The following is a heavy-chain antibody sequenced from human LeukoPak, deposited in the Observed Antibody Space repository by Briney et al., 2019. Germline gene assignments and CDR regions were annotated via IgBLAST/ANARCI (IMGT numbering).Heavy chain of an antibody. J-gene: IGHJ4*02. D-gene: IGHD3-10*01. CDR3: ARHGYAPGGGYYDY. CDR1: GGSISGHY. Sequence: PSETLSLTCTVSGGSISGHYWSCIRQPPGKGLEWIGYTYYSGSTDYIPSLKSRVTISVDTSKNQFSLQLSSVTAADTAVYYCARHGYAPGGGYYDYWGQGTLVTVSS. CDR2: TYYSGST. V-gene: IGHV4-59*08.